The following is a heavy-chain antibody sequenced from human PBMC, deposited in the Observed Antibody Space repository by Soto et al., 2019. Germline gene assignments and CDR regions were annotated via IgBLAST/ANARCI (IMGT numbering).Heavy chain of an antibody. J-gene: IGHJ6*02. V-gene: IGHV4-4*07. CDR2: IDTSGTT. CDR3: ARGPRGYVYYHGMDV. Sequence: QVQVQESGPGLVKPSETLSHTCTVSGGSISSYYVSWIRQSAGKGLEWIGRIDTSGTTNYNPSLKSRVTMSVDASKSQFSLNLSSVTAADTAVYYCARGPRGYVYYHGMDVWGQGTTVTVSS. CDR1: GGSISSYY. D-gene: IGHD3-16*01.